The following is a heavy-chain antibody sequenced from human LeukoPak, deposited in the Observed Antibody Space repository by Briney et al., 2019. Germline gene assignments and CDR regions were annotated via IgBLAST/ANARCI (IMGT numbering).Heavy chain of an antibody. CDR3: ARERTWLQFGSSPFDY. CDR2: IWYDGSNK. CDR1: GFTFSSYG. V-gene: IGHV3-33*01. D-gene: IGHD5-24*01. Sequence: GGSLRLSCAASGFTFSSYGMHWVRQAPGKGLEWVAVIWYDGSNKYYADSVKGRFTISRDNSKNTLYLQMNSLRAEDTAVYYCARERTWLQFGSSPFDYWGQGTLVTVSS. J-gene: IGHJ4*02.